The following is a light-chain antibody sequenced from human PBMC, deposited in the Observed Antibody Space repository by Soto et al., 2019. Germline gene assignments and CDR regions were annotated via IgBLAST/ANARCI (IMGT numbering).Light chain of an antibody. CDR3: HQYTNWLALT. V-gene: IGKV3-15*01. Sequence: EIVMTQSPATLSVSPGESATLSCRASQTVSSNLAWYQQKPGQAPGLLIYDASTRATGIPVRFRGSGSGTQFTLTISSLQSEDSAVYYCHQYTNWLALTFGGGTKVEIK. J-gene: IGKJ4*01. CDR2: DAS. CDR1: QTVSSN.